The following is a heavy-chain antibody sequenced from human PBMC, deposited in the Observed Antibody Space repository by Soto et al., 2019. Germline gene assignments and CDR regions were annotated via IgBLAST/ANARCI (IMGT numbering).Heavy chain of an antibody. Sequence: SETLSLTCTVSGGSIDSGGYYWSWIRHHPGKGLEWIGYIYYSGSTYYNPSLKSRVSISVDTSKNQFSLKLSSVTAADTAVYYCAREIPVAATYFDYWGQGTLVTVSS. CDR1: GGSIDSGGYY. J-gene: IGHJ4*02. V-gene: IGHV4-31*03. CDR3: AREIPVAATYFDY. D-gene: IGHD2-15*01. CDR2: IYYSGST.